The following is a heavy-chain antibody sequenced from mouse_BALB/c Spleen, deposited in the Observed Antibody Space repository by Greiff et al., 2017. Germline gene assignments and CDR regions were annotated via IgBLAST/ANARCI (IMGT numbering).Heavy chain of an antibody. CDR1: GYNFNDYE. CDR3: ARRIYGSSHWYFDV. J-gene: IGHJ1*01. CDR2: IHPENGGI. V-gene: IGHV1-13*01. Sequence: QVQLQQSGPELVIPGASVKLSCKASGYNFNDYENQWVKQSLKQALEWIGAIHPENGGITYNQKFKGKATLTTDKSSSTAYMQLSRLTSEDSAVYFCARRIYGSSHWYFDVWGAGTTVTVSS. D-gene: IGHD1-1*01.